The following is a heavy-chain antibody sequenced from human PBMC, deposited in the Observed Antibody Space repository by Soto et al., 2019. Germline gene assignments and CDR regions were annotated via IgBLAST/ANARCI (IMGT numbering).Heavy chain of an antibody. V-gene: IGHV3-48*03. CDR1: GFTFSSYE. D-gene: IGHD3-10*01. Sequence: VGSLRLSCAASGFTFSSYEMNRVRQAPGKGLEWVSYISSSGSTIYYADYVKGRFTTSRDNAKNALYLQMDSLRAEDTAVYYCARDSGYGSRASVNHYLDYWGQGTLVTVSS. CDR3: ARDSGYGSRASVNHYLDY. CDR2: ISSSGSTI. J-gene: IGHJ4*01.